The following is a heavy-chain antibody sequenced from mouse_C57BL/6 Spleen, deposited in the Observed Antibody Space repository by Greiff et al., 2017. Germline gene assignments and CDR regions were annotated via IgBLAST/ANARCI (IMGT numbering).Heavy chain of an antibody. CDR1: GYTFTDYY. CDR2: INPNNGGT. CDR3: ARRRYGSSPYYFDY. V-gene: IGHV1-26*01. Sequence: EVQLQQSGPELVKPGASVKISCKASGYTFTDYYMNWVKQSHGKSLEWIGDINPNNGGTSYNQKFKGKATLTVDKSSSTAYMELRSLTSEDSAVYYCARRRYGSSPYYFDYWGQGTTLTVSA. J-gene: IGHJ2*01. D-gene: IGHD1-1*01.